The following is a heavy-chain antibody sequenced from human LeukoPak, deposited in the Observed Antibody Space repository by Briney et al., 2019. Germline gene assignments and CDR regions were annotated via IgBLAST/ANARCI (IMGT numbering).Heavy chain of an antibody. J-gene: IGHJ6*03. CDR2: INPNSGGT. D-gene: IGHD6-13*01. CDR1: GYTFTGYY. V-gene: IGHV1-2*02. Sequence: ASVKVSCKASGYTFTGYYMHWVRQAPGQGLEWMGWINPNSGGTNYAQKFQGRVTTTRDTSISTAYMELSRLRSDDTAVYYCARDATHSSWYPYYYYYYYMDVWGKGTTVTISS. CDR3: ARDATHSSWYPYYYYYYYMDV.